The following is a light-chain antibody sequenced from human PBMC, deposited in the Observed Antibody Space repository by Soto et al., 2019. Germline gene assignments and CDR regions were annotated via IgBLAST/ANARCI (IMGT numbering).Light chain of an antibody. CDR3: QQYNNWPYT. CDR2: GAS. V-gene: IGKV3-15*01. Sequence: EIAMTQSPATLSVSPGERAALSCRASQSVSSNFAWYQQKPGQAPRLLIYGASTRATGIPARFSGSGSGTEFTLTISSLQSEDFAVSYCQQYNNWPYTFGQGTKLEIK. CDR1: QSVSSN. J-gene: IGKJ2*01.